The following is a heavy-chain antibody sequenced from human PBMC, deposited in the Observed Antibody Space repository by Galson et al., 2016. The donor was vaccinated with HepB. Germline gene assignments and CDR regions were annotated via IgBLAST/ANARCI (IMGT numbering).Heavy chain of an antibody. CDR1: GSSFSRYW. V-gene: IGHV5-51*01. Sequence: QSGAEVKKPGESLKISCKGFGSSFSRYWIGWVRQMPGKGLEWMGIVYPGGSETRYSPSFQGQVTISADKSINTAYLQWNSLKASDTAMYYCARHRYYHGSGSLDPWGQGTLVTVSS. D-gene: IGHD3-10*01. J-gene: IGHJ5*02. CDR2: VYPGGSET. CDR3: ARHRYYHGSGSLDP.